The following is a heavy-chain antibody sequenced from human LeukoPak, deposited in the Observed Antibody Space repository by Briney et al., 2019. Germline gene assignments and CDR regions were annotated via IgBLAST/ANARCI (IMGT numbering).Heavy chain of an antibody. V-gene: IGHV3-20*04. CDR1: GFTFDDYG. Sequence: GGSLRLSCAASGFTFDDYGMSWVRQAPGKGLEWVSGINWNGGSTGYADSVKGRFTISRDNAKNSLYLQMNSLRAEDTALYYCARDLPSTSNWELDYWGQGTLVTVSS. CDR3: ARDLPSTSNWELDY. CDR2: INWNGGST. J-gene: IGHJ4*02. D-gene: IGHD7-27*01.